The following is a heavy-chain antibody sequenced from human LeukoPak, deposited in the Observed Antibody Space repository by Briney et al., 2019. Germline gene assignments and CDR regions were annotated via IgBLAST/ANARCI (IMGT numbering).Heavy chain of an antibody. V-gene: IGHV4-61*02. CDR3: AREPPGY. CDR1: GGSVTSGNYY. Sequence: PSQTLSLTCTVSGGSVTSGNYYWDWIRQPAGKGLEWIGRICTNRRSSDNPYLKSRVTISIDASKNQFSLKLSAVTAAYSAVYYCAREPPGYWGQGILVTVSS. J-gene: IGHJ4*02. CDR2: ICTNRRS.